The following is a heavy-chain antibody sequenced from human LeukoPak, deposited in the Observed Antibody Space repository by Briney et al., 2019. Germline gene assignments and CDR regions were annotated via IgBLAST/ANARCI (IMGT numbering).Heavy chain of an antibody. CDR1: GFTFSSYE. CDR3: APSIAVAGTVVY. V-gene: IGHV3-21*01. D-gene: IGHD6-19*01. Sequence: KPGGSLRLSCAASGFTFSSYEMNWVRQAPGKGLEWVSSISSSSSYIYYADSVKGRFTISRDNVKNSLYLQMNSLRAEDTAVYYCAPSIAVAGTVVYWGQGTLVTVSS. CDR2: ISSSSSYI. J-gene: IGHJ4*02.